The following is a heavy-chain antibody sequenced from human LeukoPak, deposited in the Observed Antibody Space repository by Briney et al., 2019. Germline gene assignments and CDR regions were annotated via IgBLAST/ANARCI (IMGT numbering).Heavy chain of an antibody. Sequence: PSETLSLTCNVSDGSISSSSYYWGWIRQPPGKGLEWIGSIYYSGSTYYNPSLKSRVTISVDTSKNQFSLKLSSVTAADTAVYYCAREEWPPLAPFWSGYYLDFDYWGQGTLVTVSS. CDR1: DGSISSSSYY. CDR3: AREEWPPLAPFWSGYYLDFDY. CDR2: IYYSGST. D-gene: IGHD3-3*01. J-gene: IGHJ4*02. V-gene: IGHV4-39*02.